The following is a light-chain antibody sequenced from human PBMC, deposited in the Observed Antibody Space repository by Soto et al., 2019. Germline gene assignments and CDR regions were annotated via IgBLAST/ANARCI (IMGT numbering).Light chain of an antibody. CDR2: DVS. Sequence: QFVLTQPASVSGSPGQSITISCTGTSSEVGGNNYVSWYQQHPGKAPKLMIYDVSNRPSGVSNRFSGSKSGNTASLTISGLQAEDEADYYCRSYTSSSTLVFGGGTKVTVL. CDR1: SSEVGGNNY. CDR3: RSYTSSSTLV. V-gene: IGLV2-14*01. J-gene: IGLJ2*01.